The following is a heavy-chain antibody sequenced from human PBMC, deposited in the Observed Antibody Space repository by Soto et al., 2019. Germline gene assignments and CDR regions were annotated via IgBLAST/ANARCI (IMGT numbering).Heavy chain of an antibody. CDR2: VNHSGST. CDR3: ARGHTSQLELTPVGWFDP. J-gene: IGHJ5*02. V-gene: IGHV4-34*01. CDR1: GESLSGYY. Sequence: QVQLQQWGAGLLKPSETLSLTCAVYGESLSGYYWSWIRQAPGKGLEWIGEVNHSGSTNYNPSLKSRVTISVDTSRKQFSLKLTSVTAADTAVYYCARGHTSQLELTPVGWFDPWGQGTLVTVSS. D-gene: IGHD1-1*01.